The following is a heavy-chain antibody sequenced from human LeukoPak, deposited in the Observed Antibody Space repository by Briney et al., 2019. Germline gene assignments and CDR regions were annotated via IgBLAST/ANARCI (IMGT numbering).Heavy chain of an antibody. D-gene: IGHD2-21*02. CDR2: ISSNGGSA. CDR1: GFTFSSYA. V-gene: IGHV3-64*01. Sequence: GGSLRLSCAASGFTFSSYAMHWVRQAPGKGLEDVSAISSNGGSAYYANSVKGRFTISRDNSKNTLYLQMGSLRAEDMAVYYCARSSTYCGGDCYYFDYWGQGTLVTVSS. CDR3: ARSSTYCGGDCYYFDY. J-gene: IGHJ4*02.